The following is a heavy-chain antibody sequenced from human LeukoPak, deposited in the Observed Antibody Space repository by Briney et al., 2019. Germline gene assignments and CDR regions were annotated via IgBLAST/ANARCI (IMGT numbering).Heavy chain of an antibody. Sequence: GGSLRLSCVASGFTFSSNGMHWVRQAPGKGLEWVAVISYDGSNKYYADSVKGRFTISRDNSKNTLYLQMNSLRAEDTAVYYCAKDSSTPVAGYYCDYWGQGTLVTVSS. J-gene: IGHJ4*02. CDR1: GFTFSSNG. CDR3: AKDSSTPVAGYYCDY. CDR2: ISYDGSNK. D-gene: IGHD6-19*01. V-gene: IGHV3-30*18.